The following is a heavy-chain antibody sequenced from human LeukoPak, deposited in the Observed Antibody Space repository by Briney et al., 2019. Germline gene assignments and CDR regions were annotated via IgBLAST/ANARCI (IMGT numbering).Heavy chain of an antibody. CDR3: VMTTAIYYYYGMDV. J-gene: IGHJ6*02. V-gene: IGHV3-33*01. CDR1: GFTFSSYG. D-gene: IGHD4-17*01. Sequence: GSLRLSCAASGFTFSSYGMHWVRQAPGKGLEWVAVIWYDGSNKYYADSVKGRFTISRDNSKNTLYLQMNSLRAEDTAVYYCVMTTAIYYYYGMDVWGQGTTVTVSS. CDR2: IWYDGSNK.